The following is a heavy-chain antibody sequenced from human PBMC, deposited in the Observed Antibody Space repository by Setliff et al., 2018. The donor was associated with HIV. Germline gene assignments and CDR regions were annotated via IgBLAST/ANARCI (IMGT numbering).Heavy chain of an antibody. J-gene: IGHJ4*02. V-gene: IGHV7-4-1*02. CDR1: GYTFNIYA. CDR3: AKVGDNADGLDY. CDR2: INTKTAYP. Sequence: ASVKVSCKASGYTFNIYAINWVRQAPGQGLEWMGWINTKTAYPMYARDFTGHFVFSLDTSHTTAFLQINSLKAGDTAMYYCAKVGDNADGLDYWGQGTMVTVSS. D-gene: IGHD3-16*01.